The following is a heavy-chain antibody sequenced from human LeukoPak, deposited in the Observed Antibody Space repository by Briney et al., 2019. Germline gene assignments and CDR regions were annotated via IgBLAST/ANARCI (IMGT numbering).Heavy chain of an antibody. CDR2: IYPGDSDT. D-gene: IGHD3-3*01. CDR3: ARTPAPRRFWSGSPKRGYYYYYMDV. J-gene: IGHJ6*03. CDR1: GYSFTSYW. Sequence: GESLKISCQGSGYSFTSYWIGWVRQMPGKGLEWMGIIYPGDSDTRYSPSFQGQVTISADKSISTAYLQWSSLKASDTAMYYCARTPAPRRFWSGSPKRGYYYYYMDVWGKGTTVTVSS. V-gene: IGHV5-51*01.